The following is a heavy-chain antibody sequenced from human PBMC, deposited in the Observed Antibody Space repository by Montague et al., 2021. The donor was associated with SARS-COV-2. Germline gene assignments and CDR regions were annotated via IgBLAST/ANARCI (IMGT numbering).Heavy chain of an antibody. CDR2: VYTAVRT. J-gene: IGHJ4*02. Sequence: SETLSLTCTVSGASINDYYWNWLRQSPGKRLEWIGYVYTAVRTNYNPSLKGRVTISLDTSKNQFSLKVTSMTAADAAVYFCARRAAGGLFYFDYWGLGTLVSVSS. V-gene: IGHV4-59*01. CDR3: ARRAAGGLFYFDY. D-gene: IGHD6-13*01. CDR1: GASINDYY.